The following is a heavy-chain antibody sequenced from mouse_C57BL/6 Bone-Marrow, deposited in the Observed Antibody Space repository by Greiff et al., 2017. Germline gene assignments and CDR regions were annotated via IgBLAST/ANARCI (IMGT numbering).Heavy chain of an antibody. CDR2: IYPRSGNT. CDR1: GYTFTSYG. D-gene: IGHD1-1*01. Sequence: QVQLQQSGAELARPGASVKLSCKASGYTFTSYGISWVKQRTGQGLEWIGEIYPRSGNTYYNEKFKGKATLTADKSASPAYMVLRSLTSEDSAVYFCARIYGSSRYFDVWGTGTTVTVSS. CDR3: ARIYGSSRYFDV. V-gene: IGHV1-81*01. J-gene: IGHJ1*03.